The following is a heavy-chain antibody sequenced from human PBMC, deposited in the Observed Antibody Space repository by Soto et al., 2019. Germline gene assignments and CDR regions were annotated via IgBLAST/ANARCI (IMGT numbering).Heavy chain of an antibody. V-gene: IGHV3-30-3*01. J-gene: IGHJ4*02. Sequence: QVQLVESGGGVVQPGSSLRLSCAASGFTFTTYAMDWVRQTPGKGLEWVGVITSHGGNARYAASVKGRFTISRDNVHKKLFLQMDSLRPEDTALYFCARDTVGGSWFPLGFWGQGTLVTVSS. CDR2: ITSHGGNA. CDR3: ARDTVGGSWFPLGF. CDR1: GFTFTTYA. D-gene: IGHD2-15*01.